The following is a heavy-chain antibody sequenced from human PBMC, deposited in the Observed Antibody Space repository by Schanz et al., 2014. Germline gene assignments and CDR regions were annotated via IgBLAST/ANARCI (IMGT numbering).Heavy chain of an antibody. V-gene: IGHV3-48*01. CDR2: ISSSSSTI. J-gene: IGHJ4*02. CDR1: RFTVTNAW. D-gene: IGHD1-26*01. Sequence: EVQLMESGGGLVKPGGSLTLSCAASRFTVTNAWMSWVRQAPGKGLEWVAYISSSSSTIHYADSVKGRFTISRDNSKNTLYLQMNSLRAEDTAVYYCARYHTTESYYSAGPPIDYWGQGTLLTVSS. CDR3: ARYHTTESYYSAGPPIDY.